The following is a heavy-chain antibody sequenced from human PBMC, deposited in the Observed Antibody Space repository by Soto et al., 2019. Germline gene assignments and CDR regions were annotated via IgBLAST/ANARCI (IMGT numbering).Heavy chain of an antibody. CDR3: ARVYYWGGNYFGILDY. CDR1: GCNFANYW. J-gene: IGHJ4*02. D-gene: IGHD3-22*01. Sequence: GESLKISCKGSGCNFANYWIGWVRQMPGKGLELMGIIYPGDSDTRYSPSFQGQVTISADKSISTAYLQWSRLEASGSAMYPCARVYYWGGNYFGILDYWGQGILVTVSS. CDR2: IYPGDSDT. V-gene: IGHV5-51*01.